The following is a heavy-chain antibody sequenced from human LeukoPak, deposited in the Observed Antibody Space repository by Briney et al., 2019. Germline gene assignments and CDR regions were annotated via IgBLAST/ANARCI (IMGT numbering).Heavy chain of an antibody. D-gene: IGHD2-2*01. CDR2: IRKKTNSYTT. CDR1: GFTFSDYI. J-gene: IGHJ6*03. V-gene: IGHV3-72*01. Sequence: PGGSLRLSCAASGFTFSDYIMDWVRQAPGKGLEWVGRIRKKTNSYTTEYAASVKGRFSISRDDSKNSLYLQMNSLRAEDTAVYYCAKGYCSSTSCYGYYYYYMDVWGKGTTVTVSS. CDR3: AKGYCSSTSCYGYYYYYMDV.